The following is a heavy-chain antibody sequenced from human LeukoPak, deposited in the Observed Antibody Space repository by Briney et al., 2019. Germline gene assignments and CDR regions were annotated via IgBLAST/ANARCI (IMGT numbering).Heavy chain of an antibody. CDR3: ARVRWPDFDY. V-gene: IGHV4-59*01. J-gene: IGHJ4*02. D-gene: IGHD2-15*01. Sequence: SETLSLTCTLSGGSINNYFWSWIRQPPGKGLEWIGYISYSGSTNYNPSLKSRLTISVDTSKNQFSLKLSSVTAADTAVYYCARVRWPDFDYWGQGTLVTVSS. CDR2: ISYSGST. CDR1: GGSINNYF.